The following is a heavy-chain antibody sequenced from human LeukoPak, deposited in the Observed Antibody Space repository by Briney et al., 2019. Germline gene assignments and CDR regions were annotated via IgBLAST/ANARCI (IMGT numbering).Heavy chain of an antibody. CDR3: ARSPRAFGELLWPALDWSFDL. V-gene: IGHV4-61*02. J-gene: IGHJ2*01. CDR1: GGSIGSGSYY. D-gene: IGHD3-10*01. CDR2: IYTSGST. Sequence: SQTLSLTCTVSGGSIGSGSYYWSWIRQPAGKGLEGIGRIYTSGSTNYNPSLKSRVTISIDTSKNQFSLKLSSGTAADTAVYYCARSPRAFGELLWPALDWSFDLWGRGTLVTVSS.